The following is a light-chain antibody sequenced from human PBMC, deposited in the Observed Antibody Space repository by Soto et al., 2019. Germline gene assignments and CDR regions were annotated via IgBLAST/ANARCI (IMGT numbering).Light chain of an antibody. CDR1: QGISSY. CDR2: AAS. Sequence: AIRMTQSPSSFSASTGDRVTITCRASQGISSYLAWYQQKPGKAPKLLIYAASPLQSGVPSRFSGSGSGTDFTLPISCLQSEDFATYYCQQYYSYPITFGPGTKVDIK. CDR3: QQYYSYPIT. V-gene: IGKV1-8*01. J-gene: IGKJ3*01.